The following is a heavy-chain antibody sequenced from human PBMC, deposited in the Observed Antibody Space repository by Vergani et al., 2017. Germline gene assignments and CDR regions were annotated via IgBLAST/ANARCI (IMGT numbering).Heavy chain of an antibody. CDR3: AKAPYYYDSSGYYYGVY. D-gene: IGHD3-22*01. CDR2: MWYDGSNE. J-gene: IGHJ4*02. V-gene: IGHV3-33*06. Sequence: QVQLVESGGGVVQPGRSLRLSCAASGFTFSSYGLHWVRQAPGKGFEWVAVMWYDGSNEYYADSVKGRFTISRDNSKNTLYLQMNSLRAEDTAVYYCAKAPYYYDSSGYYYGVYWGQGTLVTVSS. CDR1: GFTFSSYG.